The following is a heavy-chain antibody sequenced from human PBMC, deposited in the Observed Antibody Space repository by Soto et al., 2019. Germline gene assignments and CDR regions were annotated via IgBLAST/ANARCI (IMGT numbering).Heavy chain of an antibody. J-gene: IGHJ3*02. CDR3: ARVITMVRGVISPRGAFDI. D-gene: IGHD3-10*01. CDR2: INPNNGNT. V-gene: IGHV1-18*04. Sequence: GASVKVSCKASGYIFINYYIHWVRQAPGQGLEWMGRINPNNGNTNYAQKLQGRVTMTTDTSTSTAYMELRSLRSDDTAVYYCARVITMVRGVISPRGAFDIWGQGAMVTVSS. CDR1: GYIFINYY.